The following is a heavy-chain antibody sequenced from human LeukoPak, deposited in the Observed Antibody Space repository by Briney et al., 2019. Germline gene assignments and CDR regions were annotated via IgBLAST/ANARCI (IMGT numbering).Heavy chain of an antibody. D-gene: IGHD1-26*01. CDR2: IYYISNT. CDR3: ARTQSQSGSYRYYFGY. Sequence: SETLSLTCTVSGVSVGSAGYYWSWIRQPPGGGLEWIGYIYYISNTNYNPSLKGRVTMSLNPSGNQFSLKLNSVTAADTAMYYCARTQSQSGSYRYYFGYWGQGTLVTVSS. J-gene: IGHJ4*02. CDR1: GVSVGSAGYY. V-gene: IGHV4-61*08.